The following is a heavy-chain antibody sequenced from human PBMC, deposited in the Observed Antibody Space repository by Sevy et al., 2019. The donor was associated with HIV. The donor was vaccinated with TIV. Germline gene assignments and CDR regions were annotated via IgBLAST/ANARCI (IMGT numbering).Heavy chain of an antibody. J-gene: IGHJ5*02. CDR1: SGSISSYY. CDR2: IHSSGTT. D-gene: IGHD5-12*01. Sequence: SETLSLTCTVSSGSISSYYWSWIRQPPGKGLEYIGYIHSSGTTNYNPSLKSQVTISVDTSKNQFSLNLGSVTAADTAGYYCTRAPPVRSGDDSLNWFDPWGQGTLVTVSS. V-gene: IGHV4-59*01. CDR3: TRAPPVRSGDDSLNWFDP.